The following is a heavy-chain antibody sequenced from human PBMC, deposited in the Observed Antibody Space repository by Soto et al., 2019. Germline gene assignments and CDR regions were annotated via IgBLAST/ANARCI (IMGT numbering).Heavy chain of an antibody. CDR3: ARDVDGYSYFIFDF. CDR1: GGSISSGDFF. V-gene: IGHV4-30-4*01. D-gene: IGHD4-4*01. CDR2: IYHTGSI. J-gene: IGHJ4*02. Sequence: SETLSLTCTVSGGSISSGDFFWSWIRQPPGKGLEWIGYIYHTGSIRYNPSLKSRVTISLDTSTNQFSLKLSSVTAADTAVYYCARDVDGYSYFIFDFWSQGTLVTVSS.